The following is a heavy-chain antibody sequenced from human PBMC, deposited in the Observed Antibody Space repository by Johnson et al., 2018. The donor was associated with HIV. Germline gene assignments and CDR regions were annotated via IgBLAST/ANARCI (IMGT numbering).Heavy chain of an antibody. V-gene: IGHV3-9*01. Sequence: VQLVESGGGLVQPGRSLRLSCAASGFTFDDYAMHWVRQAPGKGLEWVSGISWNSDNIAYADSVRGRFTIARDNAKNSLHLQMNSLRAEDTAVYYCARSPETGDRLWRAFDIWGHGTMVTVSS. CDR3: ARSPETGDRLWRAFDI. CDR1: GFTFDDYA. D-gene: IGHD4-17*01. J-gene: IGHJ3*02. CDR2: ISWNSDNI.